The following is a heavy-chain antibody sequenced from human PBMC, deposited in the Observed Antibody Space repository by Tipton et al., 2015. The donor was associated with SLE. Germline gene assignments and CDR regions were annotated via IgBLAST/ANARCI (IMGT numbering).Heavy chain of an antibody. Sequence: SLRLSCAASGFTFSSYSMNWVRQAPGKGLEWVSSISSSSSYIYYADSVKGRFTISRDNAKNSLYLQMNSLRAEDTAVYYCARALATGPGYYYGMDVWGQGTTVTVSS. CDR3: ARALATGPGYYYGMDV. CDR1: GFTFSSYS. CDR2: ISSSSSYI. J-gene: IGHJ6*02. V-gene: IGHV3-21*01. D-gene: IGHD2-15*01.